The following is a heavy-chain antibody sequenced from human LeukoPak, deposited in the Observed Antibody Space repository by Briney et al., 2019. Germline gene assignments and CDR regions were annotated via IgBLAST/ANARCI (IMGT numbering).Heavy chain of an antibody. CDR3: ARDRRGGYDWTSDY. CDR1: GFTFTSYG. D-gene: IGHD5-12*01. CDR2: VWYDGRHK. Sequence: GGSLRLSCAASGFTFTSYGMHWVRQAPGKGLEWVAVVWYDGRHKYYADSVKGRFTISRDNSKNTLYLQMDSLRAEDTAVYYCARDRRGGYDWTSDYWGQGTLVTVSS. V-gene: IGHV3-33*01. J-gene: IGHJ4*02.